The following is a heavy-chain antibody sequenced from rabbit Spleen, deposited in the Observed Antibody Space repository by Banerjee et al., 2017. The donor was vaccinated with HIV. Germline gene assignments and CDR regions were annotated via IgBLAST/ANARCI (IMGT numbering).Heavy chain of an antibody. V-gene: IGHV1S40*01. D-gene: IGHD2-1*01. CDR2: INTATGKP. Sequence: QSLEESGGDLVKPGASLTLTCTASGFSFSSGYHMCWVRQAPGKGLEWIACINTATGKPVYATWAKGRFTISKTSSTTVTLQMTSLTAADTATYFCATYVDYDGDFNLWGQGTLVTVS. CDR3: ATYVDYDGDFNL. CDR1: GFSFSSGYH. J-gene: IGHJ4*01.